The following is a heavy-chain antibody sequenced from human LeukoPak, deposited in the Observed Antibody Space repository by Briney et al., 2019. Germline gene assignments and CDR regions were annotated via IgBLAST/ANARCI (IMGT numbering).Heavy chain of an antibody. D-gene: IGHD6-13*01. CDR1: GYSFSSYA. Sequence: GASVKVSCKASGYSFSSYAMIWVRQAPGQGLEWMGWIHIYRGNTNYAQKFQGRVTMTTDTSTSTVYTEVRGLRSDDTAMYYCARDVGITVADSFDPWGQGTLVTVSS. J-gene: IGHJ5*02. CDR3: ARDVGITVADSFDP. V-gene: IGHV1-18*01. CDR2: IHIYRGNT.